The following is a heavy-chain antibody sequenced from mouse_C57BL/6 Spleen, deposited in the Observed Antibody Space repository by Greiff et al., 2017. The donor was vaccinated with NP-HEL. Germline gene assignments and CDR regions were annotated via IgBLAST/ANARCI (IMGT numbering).Heavy chain of an antibody. V-gene: IGHV1-15*01. CDR1: GYTFTDYE. CDR3: TRDSGTDPFAY. J-gene: IGHJ3*01. CDR2: IDPETGGT. D-gene: IGHD4-1*01. Sequence: QVQLKESGAELVRPGASVTLSCKASGYTFTDYEMHWVKQTPVHGLEWIGAIDPETGGTAYNQKFKGKAILTADKSSSTAYMELRSLTSEDSAVYYCTRDSGTDPFAYWGQGTLVTVSA.